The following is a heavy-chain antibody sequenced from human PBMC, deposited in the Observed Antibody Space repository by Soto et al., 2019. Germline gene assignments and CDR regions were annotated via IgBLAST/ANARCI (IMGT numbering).Heavy chain of an antibody. CDR1: GFTFTKAW. D-gene: IGHD2-2*01. CDR2: IQSTVDGGTT. J-gene: IGHJ5*02. CDR3: TTDRDVAVVPSPTGFDP. Sequence: PGGSLRLSCAVSGFTFTKAWMSWVRQAAGKGLEWVGRIQSTVDGGTTDYAAPVKGRFTISRDDSKNTLYLQMNSLKTEDTAIYYCTTDRDVAVVPSPTGFDPWGQGTLVAVSS. V-gene: IGHV3-15*01.